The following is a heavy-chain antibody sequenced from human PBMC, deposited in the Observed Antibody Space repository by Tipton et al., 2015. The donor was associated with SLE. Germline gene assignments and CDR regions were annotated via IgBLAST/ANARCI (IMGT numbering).Heavy chain of an antibody. J-gene: IGHJ4*02. CDR2: IYASGSTSGSA. V-gene: IGHV4-61*02. D-gene: IGHD6-6*01. CDR3: AKYSSSSDY. Sequence: TLSLTCTVSGGSISSGAHYWSWIRQSAGKGLEWIGRIYASGSTSGSANYNPSLKSRVTISVETSKNQFSLKLTSVTAADTAVYYCAKYSSSSDYWGQGTLVTVSS. CDR1: GGSISSGAHY.